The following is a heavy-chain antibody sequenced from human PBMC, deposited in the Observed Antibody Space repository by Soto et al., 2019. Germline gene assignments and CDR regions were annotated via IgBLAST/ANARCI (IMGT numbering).Heavy chain of an antibody. D-gene: IGHD1-26*01. CDR3: TRGETSGTYWGLFDY. CDR1: GFTFSNYW. Sequence: EVQLVESGGGLVQPGGSLRLSCAASGFTFSNYWTHWVRQAPGKGLVWVSRINGDGSTTTYADFVKGRFSISRDNAKNPLYLQMDSLGADDTAVYYCTRGETSGTYWGLFDYWGQGALVTVSS. V-gene: IGHV3-74*01. J-gene: IGHJ4*02. CDR2: INGDGSTT.